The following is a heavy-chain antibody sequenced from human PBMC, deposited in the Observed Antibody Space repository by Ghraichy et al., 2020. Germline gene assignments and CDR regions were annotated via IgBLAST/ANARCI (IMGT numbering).Heavy chain of an antibody. V-gene: IGHV3-7*01. CDR2: IKQDASEE. CDR1: EFSFSAYW. Sequence: GGSLRLSCAASEFSFSAYWMTWVRQAPGKGLEWVANIKQDASEEYYVDSVKGRFTISRDNSKNSLYLQMNSLRAEDTAVYYCAKTGLDYDYWSGAYYYYMDVWGKGATVTVSS. CDR3: AKTGLDYDYWSGAYYYYMDV. D-gene: IGHD3-3*01. J-gene: IGHJ6*03.